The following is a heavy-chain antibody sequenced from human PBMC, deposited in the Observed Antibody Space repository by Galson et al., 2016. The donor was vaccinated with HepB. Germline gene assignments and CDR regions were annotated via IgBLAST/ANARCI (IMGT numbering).Heavy chain of an antibody. Sequence: SLRLSCAASGFTFSTYWMHWVRQPPARGLVWVSRISGDGSDTSYADSVKGRFTVSRDNAKNTLFLQMNSLRAEDTAVYYCTIATVDWGQGTLVTVSS. V-gene: IGHV3-74*01. J-gene: IGHJ4*02. CDR2: ISGDGSDT. CDR1: GFTFSTYW. CDR3: TIATVD. D-gene: IGHD4-23*01.